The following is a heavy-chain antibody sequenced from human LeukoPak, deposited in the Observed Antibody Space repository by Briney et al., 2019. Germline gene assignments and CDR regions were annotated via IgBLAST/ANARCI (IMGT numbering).Heavy chain of an antibody. CDR2: ISSSSSYI. D-gene: IGHD3-10*01. Sequence: GGSLRLSCAASGFTFSSYNMNWVRQAPGKGLEWVSSISSSSSYIYYADSVKGRFTISRDNAKNSLYLQMNSLRAEDTAVYYCATLWFGELYGMDVWGQGTTVTVSS. J-gene: IGHJ6*02. V-gene: IGHV3-21*04. CDR1: GFTFSSYN. CDR3: ATLWFGELYGMDV.